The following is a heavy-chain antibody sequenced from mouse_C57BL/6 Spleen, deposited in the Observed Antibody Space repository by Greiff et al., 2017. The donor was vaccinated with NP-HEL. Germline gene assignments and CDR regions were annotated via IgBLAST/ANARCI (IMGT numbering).Heavy chain of an antibody. CDR3: ARSSANCDNYWYFDF. V-gene: IGHV7-3*01. J-gene: IGHJ1*01. CDR2: IRNKANGYTT. Sequence: DVMLVESGGGLVQPGGSLSLSCAASGFTFTAYYMSWVRQPPGKALEWLGFIRNKANGYTTVYSASVKGRFTIPSDHSQSILYLQMNALSAEDSATSYCARSSANCDNYWYFDFWGPGTTVTVSS. D-gene: IGHD4-1*01. CDR1: GFTFTAYY.